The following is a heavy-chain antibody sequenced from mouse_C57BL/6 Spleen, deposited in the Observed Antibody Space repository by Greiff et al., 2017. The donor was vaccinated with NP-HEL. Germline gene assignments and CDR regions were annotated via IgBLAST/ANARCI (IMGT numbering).Heavy chain of an antibody. CDR1: GFTFSDYY. Sequence: EVKLMESEGGLVQPGSSMKLSCTASGFTFSDYYMAWVRQVPEKGLEWVANINYDGSSTYYLDSLKSRFIISRDNAKNILYLQMSSLKSEDTATYYCARELGTGTPFDYWGQGTTLTVSS. CDR2: INYDGSST. J-gene: IGHJ2*01. CDR3: ARELGTGTPFDY. D-gene: IGHD4-1*01. V-gene: IGHV5-16*01.